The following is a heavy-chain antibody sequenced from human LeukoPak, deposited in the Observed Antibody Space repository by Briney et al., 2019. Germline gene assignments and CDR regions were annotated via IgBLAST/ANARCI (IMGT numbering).Heavy chain of an antibody. J-gene: IGHJ6*02. V-gene: IGHV1-24*01. D-gene: IGHD3-10*01. CDR1: GYTLTELS. CDR2: FDPEDGET. CDR3: ATDLLAVRGVINYYGMDV. Sequence: GASVKVSCKVPGYTLTELSMHWVRQAPGKGLEWMGGFDPEDGETIYAQKFQGRVTMTEDTSTDTAYMELSSLRSEDTAVYYCATDLLAVRGVINYYGMDVWGQGTTVTVSS.